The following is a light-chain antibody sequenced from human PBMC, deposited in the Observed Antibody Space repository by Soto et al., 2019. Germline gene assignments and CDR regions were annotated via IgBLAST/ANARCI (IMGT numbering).Light chain of an antibody. J-gene: IGLJ2*01. CDR2: NVS. V-gene: IGLV2-14*01. CDR3: SSYSGSPAVV. CDR1: SSDIGGYNY. Sequence: QSVLTQPASVSGSPGQSITISCTGTSSDIGGYNYVSWYQQHPGKAPKLMIYNVSNRPSGVSNRFSGSKSGNTASLTISGLQAEDEADYYCSSYSGSPAVVFGGGTKLTVL.